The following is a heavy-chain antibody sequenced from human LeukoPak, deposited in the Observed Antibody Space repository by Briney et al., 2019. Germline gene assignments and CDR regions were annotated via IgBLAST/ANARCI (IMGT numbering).Heavy chain of an antibody. CDR1: GYTFSSYW. D-gene: IGHD1-26*01. J-gene: IGHJ4*02. CDR3: ARHFRRSYSIDY. Sequence: GESLKISCKGSGYTFSSYWIGWVRQMPGKGLGWMGIIYPGDSTTRYSPSFQGQVTISADKSISTAYLQWSSLKASDTAMYYCARHFRRSYSIDYWGQGTLVTVSS. CDR2: IYPGDSTT. V-gene: IGHV5-51*01.